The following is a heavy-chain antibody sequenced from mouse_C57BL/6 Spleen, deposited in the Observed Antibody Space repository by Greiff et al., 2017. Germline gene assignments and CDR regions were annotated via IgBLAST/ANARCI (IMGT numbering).Heavy chain of an antibody. CDR2: IDPETGGT. D-gene: IGHD1-1*01. CDR1: GYTFTDYE. Sequence: QVQLQQSGAELVRPGASVTLSCKASGYTFTDYEMHWVKQTPVHGLEWIGAIDPETGGTAYNQKFKGKAILTADKSSSTAYMELRSLTSEDSAVYYCTRTPNYYGSSYVHFDYWGQGTTLTVSS. V-gene: IGHV1-15*01. J-gene: IGHJ2*01. CDR3: TRTPNYYGSSYVHFDY.